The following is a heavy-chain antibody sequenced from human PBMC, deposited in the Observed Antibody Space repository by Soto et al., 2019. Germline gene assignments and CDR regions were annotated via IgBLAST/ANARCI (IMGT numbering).Heavy chain of an antibody. CDR3: ARDLAYYDILTGPDI. J-gene: IGHJ3*02. Sequence: QVQLVQSGAEVKKPGASVKVSCKASGYTFTSYGITWVRQAPGQGLEWMGWISAYNGNTNYAQKLQGRVTMTTDTSTSTAYMELRSLRSADTAVYYCARDLAYYDILTGPDIWGQGTMVTVSS. CDR1: GYTFTSYG. D-gene: IGHD3-9*01. CDR2: ISAYNGNT. V-gene: IGHV1-18*01.